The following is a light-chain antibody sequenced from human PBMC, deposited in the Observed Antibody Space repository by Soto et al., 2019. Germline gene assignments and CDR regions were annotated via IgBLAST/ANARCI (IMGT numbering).Light chain of an antibody. CDR2: DAS. CDR3: QQSRNSPPT. Sequence: EIVLTQSPATLSLSPGERATLSCRASQSVSSYLAWYQQKPGQAPRLLIYDASNRATGIPARFSGSGSGTDFTLTISSLELEDFAVYYCQQSRNSPPTFGQWTRLEI. J-gene: IGKJ5*01. CDR1: QSVSSY. V-gene: IGKV3-11*01.